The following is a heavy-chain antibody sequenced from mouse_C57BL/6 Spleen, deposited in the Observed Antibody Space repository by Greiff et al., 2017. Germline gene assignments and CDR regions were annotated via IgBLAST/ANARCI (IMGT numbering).Heavy chain of an antibody. D-gene: IGHD2-5*01. J-gene: IGHJ4*01. Sequence: QVQLQQPGAELVKPGASVKLSCKASGYTFTSYWMHWVKQRPGQGLEWIGMIHPNSGSTNYNEKFKSKATLTVDKSSSTAYMQLSNLTSEDSAVYYCARKTSNPFYAMDYWGQGTSVTVSS. CDR1: GYTFTSYW. CDR2: IHPNSGST. CDR3: ARKTSNPFYAMDY. V-gene: IGHV1-64*01.